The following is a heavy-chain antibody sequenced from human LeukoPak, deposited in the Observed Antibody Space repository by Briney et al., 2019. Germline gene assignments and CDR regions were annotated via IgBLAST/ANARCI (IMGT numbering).Heavy chain of an antibody. V-gene: IGHV4-39*01. CDR2: IYQSGSGSS. CDR1: GGSIISSNYY. J-gene: IGHJ4*02. D-gene: IGHD3-3*01. Sequence: SGTLSLTCSVSGGSIISSNYYWGWIRQPPGKGLEWIGSIYQSGSGSSYYNPSLKSRVTIYGDTSKNQFSLRLSSVTAADTAVYYCVSTLRFLPYRRFDYWGQGTLVTVPS. CDR3: VSTLRFLPYRRFDY.